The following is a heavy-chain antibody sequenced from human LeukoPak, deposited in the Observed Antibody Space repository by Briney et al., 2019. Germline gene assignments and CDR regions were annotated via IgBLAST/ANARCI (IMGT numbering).Heavy chain of an antibody. D-gene: IGHD1-1*01. V-gene: IGHV1-69*01. CDR2: IIPIFGTA. CDR3: ARNNWNDVRAFDI. J-gene: IGHJ3*02. CDR1: GYSFTSYW. Sequence: KISCKGSGYSFTSYWIGWVRQAPGQGLEWMGGIIPIFGTANYAQKFQGRVTITADESTSTAYMELSSLRSDDTAVYYCARNNWNDVRAFDIWGQGTMVTVSS.